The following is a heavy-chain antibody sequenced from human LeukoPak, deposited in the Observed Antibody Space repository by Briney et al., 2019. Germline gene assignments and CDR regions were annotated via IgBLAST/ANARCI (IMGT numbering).Heavy chain of an antibody. Sequence: PGGSLRLSCAASGFTFSTHWMSWVRQAPGKGLEWVANIKRDGSEKFYVDSVKGRFTISRDNAKNSLYLKMNSLRAEDTAVYYCARVPLNWGRGAYYFDYWGKGTLVTVSS. CDR1: GFTFSTHW. V-gene: IGHV3-7*01. CDR3: ARVPLNWGRGAYYFDY. J-gene: IGHJ4*02. CDR2: IKRDGSEK. D-gene: IGHD3-16*01.